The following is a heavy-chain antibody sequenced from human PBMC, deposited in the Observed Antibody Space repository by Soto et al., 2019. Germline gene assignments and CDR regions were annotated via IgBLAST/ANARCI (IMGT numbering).Heavy chain of an antibody. Sequence: AWGSLRLSCAASGFTFSSYAMIFFRHSPCKWLEWVSAISGSGGSTYYADSVKGRFTISRDNSKNTLYLQMNSLRAEDTAVYYCRSSGDYVPLYYYYGMDVWGQGTTVTVSS. J-gene: IGHJ6*02. CDR1: GFTFSSYA. CDR3: RSSGDYVPLYYYYGMDV. V-gene: IGHV3-23*01. D-gene: IGHD2-21*02. CDR2: ISGSGGST.